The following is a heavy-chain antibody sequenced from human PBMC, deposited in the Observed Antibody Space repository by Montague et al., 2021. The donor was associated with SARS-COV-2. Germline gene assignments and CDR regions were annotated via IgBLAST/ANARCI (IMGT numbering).Heavy chain of an antibody. CDR3: ARGQVVYAINGDLDY. CDR2: INHRGST. Sequence: SETLSLTCSVAGGSFNFYYWSWIRQPPGKGLEWIGEINHRGSTNNNPSPKTRVTISIDTSKNQFSLKLSSVTAADTAVYYCARGQVVYAINGDLDYWGQGTLVTVSS. D-gene: IGHD2-8*02. J-gene: IGHJ4*02. V-gene: IGHV4-34*01. CDR1: GGSFNFYY.